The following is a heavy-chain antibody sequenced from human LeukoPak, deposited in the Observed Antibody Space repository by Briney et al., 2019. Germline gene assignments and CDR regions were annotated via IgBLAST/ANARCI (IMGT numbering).Heavy chain of an antibody. CDR2: INPSGGST. J-gene: IGHJ4*02. CDR1: GYTSTSYY. V-gene: IGHV1-46*01. D-gene: IGHD5-12*01. CDR3: ARVGYSGYDGLDY. Sequence: ASVKVSCKASGYTSTSYYMHWVRQAPGQGLEWMGIINPSGGSTSYAQKFQGRVTITADKSTSTAYMELSSLRSEDTAVYYCARVGYSGYDGLDYWGQGTLVTVSS.